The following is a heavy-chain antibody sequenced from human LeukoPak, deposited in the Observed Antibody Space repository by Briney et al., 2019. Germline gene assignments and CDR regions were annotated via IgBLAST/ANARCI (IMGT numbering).Heavy chain of an antibody. D-gene: IGHD4-17*01. CDR3: ARVSDYGDYYFDY. CDR2: INPNSGGT. Sequence: ASVKVSCKASGYTFTVYYMHWVRQAPGQGLEWMGWINPNSGGTNYAQKFQGRVTMTRDTSISTAYMELSRLRSDDTAVYYCARVSDYGDYYFDYWGQGTLVTVSS. CDR1: GYTFTVYY. V-gene: IGHV1-2*02. J-gene: IGHJ4*02.